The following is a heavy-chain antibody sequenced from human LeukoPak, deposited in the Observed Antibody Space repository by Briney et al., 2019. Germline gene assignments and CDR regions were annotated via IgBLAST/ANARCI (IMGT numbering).Heavy chain of an antibody. J-gene: IGHJ4*02. CDR1: GDSISSGNY. CDR3: ARDPRPRGGWFYFDY. Sequence: SGTLSLTCGVAGDSISSGNYWNWVRQPPGKGLEWIGDIYQSGITNYNPSLKSRVTMSVDKSKNEFSLKLDSVTAADTAVYYCARDPRPRGGWFYFDYWGQGILVTVSS. CDR2: IYQSGIT. D-gene: IGHD6-19*01. V-gene: IGHV4-4*02.